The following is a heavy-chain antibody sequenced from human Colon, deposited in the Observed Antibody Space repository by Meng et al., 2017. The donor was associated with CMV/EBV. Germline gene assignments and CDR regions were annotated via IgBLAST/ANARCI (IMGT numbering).Heavy chain of an antibody. Sequence: VQLVESGGGVVKPGGALRLSCAVSGLTFRDQFMSWIRQAPGTGLEWLSYISGSGTSIYHADSVKGRFTISRDNAKNSLYLQMNSLRAEDTAVYYCALVSSSTIDYWGQGTLVTVSS. CDR2: ISGSGTSI. V-gene: IGHV3-11*01. CDR1: GLTFRDQF. CDR3: ALVSSSTIDY. D-gene: IGHD5/OR15-5a*01. J-gene: IGHJ4*02.